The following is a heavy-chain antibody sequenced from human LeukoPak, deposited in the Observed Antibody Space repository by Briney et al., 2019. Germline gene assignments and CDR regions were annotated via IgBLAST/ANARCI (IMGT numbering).Heavy chain of an antibody. J-gene: IGHJ6*03. CDR2: IANSGPTV. CDR1: GFTFNTYS. V-gene: IGHV3-48*04. Sequence: GGSPRLSCEASGFTFNTYSMNWIRQAPGKGLEWVAYIANSGPTVFYIDSVRGRFTISRDNAKNSLYLQMNSLRAEDTAVYYCARDLGYLGGYYYYDYMDVWGRGTTVTISS. D-gene: IGHD3-16*01. CDR3: ARDLGYLGGYYYYDYMDV.